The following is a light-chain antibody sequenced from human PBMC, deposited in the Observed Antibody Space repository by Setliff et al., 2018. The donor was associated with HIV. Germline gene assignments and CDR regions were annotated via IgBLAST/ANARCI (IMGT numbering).Light chain of an antibody. J-gene: IGLJ3*02. CDR3: AAWDDSLNGWV. CDR1: NSNIGSNP. CDR2: SNN. V-gene: IGLV1-44*01. Sequence: QSVLTQPPSVSGTPGQRVTISCSGSNSNIGSNPVNWYQHPPGRAPKLLIYSNNQRPSGVPERFSGSKSGTSASLAISGLQSEDEADYSCAAWDDSLNGWVFGGGTQLTVL.